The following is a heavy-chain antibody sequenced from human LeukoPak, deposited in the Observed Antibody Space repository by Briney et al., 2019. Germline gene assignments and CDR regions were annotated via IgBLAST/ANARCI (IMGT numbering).Heavy chain of an antibody. D-gene: IGHD6-13*01. Sequence: PSETLSLTCTVSGXSISSSSYYWGWIRQPPGKGLEWIGSIYYSGSTYYNPSLKSRVTISVDTSKNQFSLKLSSVTAADTAVYYCARGARPNASGARSILDYWGQGTLVTVSS. CDR1: GXSISSSSYY. CDR2: IYYSGST. V-gene: IGHV4-39*01. CDR3: ARGARPNASGARSILDY. J-gene: IGHJ4*02.